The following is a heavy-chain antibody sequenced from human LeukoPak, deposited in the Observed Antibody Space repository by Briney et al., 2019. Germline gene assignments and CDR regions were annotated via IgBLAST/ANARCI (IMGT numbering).Heavy chain of an antibody. CDR1: GYTFTDYY. V-gene: IGHV1-2*02. CDR3: ATPRGDVLDLWNRFHYYYMDV. CDR2: INPNSGGT. Sequence: ASVKVSCKASGYTFTDYYMNWVRQAPGQGLEWMGWINPNSGGTNYAQNFQGRVTMTRDTSISTAYMELTSLTSDDTAFYYCATPRGDVLDLWNRFHYYYMDVWATGTRVTVSS. D-gene: IGHD3/OR15-3a*01. J-gene: IGHJ6*03.